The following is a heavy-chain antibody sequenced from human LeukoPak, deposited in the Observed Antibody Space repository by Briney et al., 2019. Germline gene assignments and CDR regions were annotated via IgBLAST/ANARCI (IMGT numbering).Heavy chain of an antibody. CDR1: GFTFDDYA. J-gene: IGHJ4*02. D-gene: IGHD1-26*01. V-gene: IGHV3-7*03. CDR3: ARGGSYPGC. Sequence: GGSLRLSCAASGFTFDDYAMHWVRQAPGEGLEWVAKIKQDGSEEYYVDSVKGRFTISRDNAKNSLFLQMNSLRVEDTAIYYCARGGSYPGCWGQGTLVTVSS. CDR2: IKQDGSEE.